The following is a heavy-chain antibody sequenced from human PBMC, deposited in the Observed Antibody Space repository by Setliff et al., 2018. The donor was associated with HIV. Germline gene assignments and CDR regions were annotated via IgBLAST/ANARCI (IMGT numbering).Heavy chain of an antibody. CDR3: STGPSRVSDGIADF. J-gene: IGHJ4*02. V-gene: IGHV3-15*01. CDR2: IKSNADGVTS. Sequence: PGGSLRLSCVVSGFNFKSGWMTWVRQAPGKGREWVGRIKSNADGVTSDYAAAVKGRFSFSRDDSKSILYLQMNSLEIEDTAVYFCSTGPSRVSDGIADFWGPVTLVTVSS. CDR1: GFNFKSGW.